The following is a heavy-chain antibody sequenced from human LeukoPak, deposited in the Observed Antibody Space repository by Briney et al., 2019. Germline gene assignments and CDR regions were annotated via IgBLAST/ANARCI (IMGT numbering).Heavy chain of an antibody. Sequence: SETLSLTCTVSGGSISSSSYYWGWIRQPPGKGLEWIGSIYYSGSTYYNPSLKRRVTISVDTSKNQFSLKLSSVTAADTAVYYCARKDYGDYTLDYWGQGTLVTVSS. V-gene: IGHV4-39*01. CDR3: ARKDYGDYTLDY. CDR1: GGSISSSSYY. D-gene: IGHD4-17*01. J-gene: IGHJ4*02. CDR2: IYYSGST.